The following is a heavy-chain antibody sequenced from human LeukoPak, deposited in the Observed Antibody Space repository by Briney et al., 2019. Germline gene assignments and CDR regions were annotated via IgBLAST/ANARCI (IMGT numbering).Heavy chain of an antibody. V-gene: IGHV4-34*01. CDR1: GGSFSGYY. J-gene: IGHJ4*02. Sequence: PSETLSLTCAVYGGSFSGYYWSWIRQPPGKGLEWIGEINHSGSTNYNPSLKSRVTISVDTSKTQFSLKLSSVTAADTAVYYCAYSSSSGAFDYWGQGTLVTVSS. CDR3: AYSSSSGAFDY. CDR2: INHSGST. D-gene: IGHD6-6*01.